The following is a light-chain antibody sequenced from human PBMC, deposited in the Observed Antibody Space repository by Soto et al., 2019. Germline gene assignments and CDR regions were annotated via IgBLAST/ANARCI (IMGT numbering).Light chain of an antibody. Sequence: DIPMTQSPSTLSASVGDRVTITCRASQSISTWLAWYQQKPGKAPKLLIYKASSLESGVPSRFSGSGSGTEFTLPISSLQPDDFATYYCQQYYSYSWTFGQGTKVEIK. CDR2: KAS. CDR3: QQYYSYSWT. V-gene: IGKV1-5*03. CDR1: QSISTW. J-gene: IGKJ1*01.